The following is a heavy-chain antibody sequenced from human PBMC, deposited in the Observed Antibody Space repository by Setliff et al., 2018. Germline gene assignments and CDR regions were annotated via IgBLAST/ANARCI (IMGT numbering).Heavy chain of an antibody. CDR1: GFTFSAYA. J-gene: IGHJ4*02. Sequence: PGGSLRLSCAASGFTFSAYAMHWVRQAPGKGLEYVSAITANGVDAYYADSVKGRFTISRDNSKNTLYLQMGSLRAEDMAVYYCARRTAMAGTPRLYFDYGGQGTLVTVSS. CDR2: ITANGVDA. CDR3: ARRTAMAGTPRLYFDY. V-gene: IGHV3-64*02. D-gene: IGHD6-19*01.